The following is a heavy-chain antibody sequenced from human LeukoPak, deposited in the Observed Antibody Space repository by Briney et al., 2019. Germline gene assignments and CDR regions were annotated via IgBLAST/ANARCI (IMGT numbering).Heavy chain of an antibody. CDR1: GFTFSSYS. Sequence: GGSLRLSCAASGFTFSSYSMNWVRQAPGKGLEWVSYISSSSTIYYADSVKGRFTISRDNAKNSLYLQMNSLRDEDTAVYYCARDPNYGDFDYWGQGTLVTVSS. CDR2: ISSSSTI. J-gene: IGHJ4*02. V-gene: IGHV3-48*02. D-gene: IGHD4-17*01. CDR3: ARDPNYGDFDY.